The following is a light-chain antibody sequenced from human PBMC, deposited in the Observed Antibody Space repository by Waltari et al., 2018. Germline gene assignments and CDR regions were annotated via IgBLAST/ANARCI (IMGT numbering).Light chain of an antibody. CDR3: CSYAGSDTPLYV. V-gene: IGLV2-23*02. J-gene: IGLJ1*01. CDR2: EVN. CDR1: SSAVGRYDL. Sequence: QSALTQPASVSGSPGQSITISCTGTSSAVGRYDLVSWYQQHPGKAPKMMISEVNRRPSGVSNRFSGSKSGNTASLTISGLQAEDEAEYYCCSYAGSDTPLYVFGSGTKVTVL.